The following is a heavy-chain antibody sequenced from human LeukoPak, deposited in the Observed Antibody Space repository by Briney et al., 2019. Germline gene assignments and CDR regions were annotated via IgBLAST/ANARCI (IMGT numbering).Heavy chain of an antibody. Sequence: GALRLSCSGSSFTFNKYWMTWVRQAPGKGLEWVANVNQDGTEKYYVDSVKGRFNISRDNAKNSLYLHMNSLRAEDTAVYYCARSKAGGYWGQGTLVIVST. CDR3: ARSKAGGY. J-gene: IGHJ4*02. CDR1: SFTFNKYW. V-gene: IGHV3-7*01. D-gene: IGHD3-10*01. CDR2: VNQDGTEK.